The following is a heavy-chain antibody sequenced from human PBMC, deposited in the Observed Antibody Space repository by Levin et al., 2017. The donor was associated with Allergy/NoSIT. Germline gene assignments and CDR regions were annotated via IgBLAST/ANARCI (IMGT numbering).Heavy chain of an antibody. Sequence: PSETLSLTCTVSGGSISSYYWSWIRQPPGKGLEWIGYIYYSGSTNYNPSLKSRVTISVDTSKNQFSLKLSSVTAADTAVYYCAREPPGIYYYGYLGAFDIWGQGTMVTVSS. D-gene: IGHD3-10*01. V-gene: IGHV4-59*01. CDR1: GGSISSYY. J-gene: IGHJ3*02. CDR3: AREPPGIYYYGYLGAFDI. CDR2: IYYSGST.